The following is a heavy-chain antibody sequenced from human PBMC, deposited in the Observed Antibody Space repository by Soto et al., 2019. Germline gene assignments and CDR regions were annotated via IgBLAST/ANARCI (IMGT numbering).Heavy chain of an antibody. D-gene: IGHD2-8*02. V-gene: IGHV1-18*04. J-gene: IGHJ4*02. CDR2: IGPYKGST. CDR1: GYSFVTYG. CDR3: ARDVQHWWYYPTGGYAY. Sequence: QIQLVKSGLEVKKPGASVRVSCKTSGYSFVTYGSSWVRQAPGQGPEWVAWIGPYKGSTRYSDRLHGRVTLSTDRHATTVYMELRSMGPDDTAVYYCARDVQHWWYYPTGGYAYWGPGTLVTVSA.